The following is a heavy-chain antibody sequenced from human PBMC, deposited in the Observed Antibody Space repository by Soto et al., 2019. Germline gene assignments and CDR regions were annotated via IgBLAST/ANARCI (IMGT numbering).Heavy chain of an antibody. CDR3: ARDCVVPAATPCIDY. CDR2: IYSGGST. V-gene: IGHV3-53*01. D-gene: IGHD2-2*02. J-gene: IGHJ4*02. CDR1: GFTVSSNY. Sequence: GGSLRLSCAASGFTVSSNYMSWVRQAPGKGLEWVSVIYSGGSTYYADSVKGRFTISRDNSKNTLYLQMNSLRAEDTAVYYCARDCVVPAATPCIDYWGQGTLVTVSS.